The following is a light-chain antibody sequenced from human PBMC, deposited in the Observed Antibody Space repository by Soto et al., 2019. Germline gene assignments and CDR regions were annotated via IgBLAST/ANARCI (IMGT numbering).Light chain of an antibody. CDR1: QTVSSN. CDR2: GAS. V-gene: IGKV3-20*01. J-gene: IGKJ1*01. CDR3: QQYGSSPRT. Sequence: EMVLTQSPATLSLSPGERATLSCWASQTVSSNLAWYQQKPGQAPRLLIYGASTRATGIPDRFSGSGSGTDFTLTISRLEPEDFAVYYCQQYGSSPRTFGQGTKVDIK.